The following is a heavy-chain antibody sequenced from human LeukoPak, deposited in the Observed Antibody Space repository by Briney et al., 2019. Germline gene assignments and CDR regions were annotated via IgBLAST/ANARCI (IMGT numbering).Heavy chain of an antibody. CDR1: GYSFTSYA. V-gene: IGHV1-46*01. CDR3: ARTGGRYYGMDV. CDR2: INPSGGST. D-gene: IGHD1-26*01. J-gene: IGHJ6*02. Sequence: ASVKVSCKASGYSFTSYAMHWVRQAPGQGLEWMGIINPSGGSTSYAQKFQGRVTMTRDTSTSTVYMELSSLRSEDTAVYYCARTGGRYYGMDVWGQGTTVTVSS.